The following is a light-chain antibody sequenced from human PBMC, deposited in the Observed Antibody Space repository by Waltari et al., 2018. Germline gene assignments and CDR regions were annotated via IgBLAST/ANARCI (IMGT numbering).Light chain of an antibody. V-gene: IGLV2-11*01. CDR2: DVD. Sequence: QSALTQPRSVSGSPGQSVTISFPGTSSDVGGYNYFPWYQHHPGKAPKLMLYDVDKRPSGVPDRFSGSKSGNTASLTISGLQVEDEADYYCCSYAGSYTLIFGGGTKLTVL. CDR1: SSDVGGYNY. J-gene: IGLJ2*01. CDR3: CSYAGSYTLI.